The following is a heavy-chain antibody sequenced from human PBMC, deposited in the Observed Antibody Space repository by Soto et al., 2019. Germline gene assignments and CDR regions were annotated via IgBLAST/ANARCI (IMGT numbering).Heavy chain of an antibody. CDR3: ARLSKYSSGRGEWYFDL. V-gene: IGHV3-66*01. J-gene: IGHJ2*01. Sequence: EVRLVESGGGLVQPGGSLRLSCAASGFTVSSNYMSWVRQAPGKGLEWVSVIYSGGSTYYADYVKGRFTISRDNSKNTLYLQMNSLRAEDTAVYYCARLSKYSSGRGEWYFDLWGRGTLVTVSS. CDR1: GFTVSSNY. CDR2: IYSGGST. D-gene: IGHD6-19*01.